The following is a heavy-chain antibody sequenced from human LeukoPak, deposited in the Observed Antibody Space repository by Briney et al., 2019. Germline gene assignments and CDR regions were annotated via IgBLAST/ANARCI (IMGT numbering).Heavy chain of an antibody. CDR1: GFTFSSYW. V-gene: IGHV3-74*01. D-gene: IGHD3-22*01. J-gene: IGHJ3*02. CDR3: ARSSQYYDSSGYLRRNAFDI. CDR2: INSDGSST. Sequence: GGSLRLSCAASGFTFSSYWMHWVRQAPGKGLVWVSRINSDGSSTSYADSVKGRFTISRDNAKNTLYLQMNSLRAEDTAVYYCARSSQYYDSSGYLRRNAFDIWGQGTMVTVSS.